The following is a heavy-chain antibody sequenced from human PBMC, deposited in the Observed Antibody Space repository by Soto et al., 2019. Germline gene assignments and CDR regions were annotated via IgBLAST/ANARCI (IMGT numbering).Heavy chain of an antibody. Sequence: GGSLRLSCAASGFTFSSYWMSWVRQAPGKGLEWVANIKQDGSEKYYVDSVKGRFTISRDNAKNSLYLQMNSLRAEDTAVYYCARSGGVDYYDSSGYYYPGFWYFDLWGRGTPVTVSS. J-gene: IGHJ2*01. CDR3: ARSGGVDYYDSSGYYYPGFWYFDL. D-gene: IGHD3-22*01. V-gene: IGHV3-7*01. CDR2: IKQDGSEK. CDR1: GFTFSSYW.